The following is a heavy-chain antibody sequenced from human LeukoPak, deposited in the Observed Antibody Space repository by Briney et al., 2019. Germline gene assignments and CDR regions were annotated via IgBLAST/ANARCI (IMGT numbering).Heavy chain of an antibody. J-gene: IGHJ4*02. CDR3: ARFPVTLRGFDY. D-gene: IGHD4-17*01. Sequence: GASVKVSCKASGYTFTGYYMHWVRQAPGQGLEWMGWINPNSGGTNYAQKFQGRVTMTRDTSISTAYMELSRLRSDDTAVYYCARFPVTLRGFDYWVQGTLVTVSS. CDR2: INPNSGGT. V-gene: IGHV1-2*02. CDR1: GYTFTGYY.